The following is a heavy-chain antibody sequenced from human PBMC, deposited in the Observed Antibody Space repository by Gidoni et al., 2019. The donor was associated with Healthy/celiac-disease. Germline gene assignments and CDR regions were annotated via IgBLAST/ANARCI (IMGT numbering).Heavy chain of an antibody. Sequence: EVQLVESGGGLVQPGRSLRLSCAASGFTFDDYAMHWVRQAPGKGLEWVSGISWNSGSIGYADSVKGRFTISRDNAKNSLYLQMNSLRAEDTALYYCAKDRVPAAIVGMDVWGQGTTVTVSS. CDR1: GFTFDDYA. J-gene: IGHJ6*02. CDR3: AKDRVPAAIVGMDV. CDR2: ISWNSGSI. D-gene: IGHD2-2*02. V-gene: IGHV3-9*01.